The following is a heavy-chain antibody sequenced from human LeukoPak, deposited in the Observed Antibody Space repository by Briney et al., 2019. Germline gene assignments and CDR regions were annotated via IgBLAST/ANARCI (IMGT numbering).Heavy chain of an antibody. CDR3: ARVSSSWHYFDY. D-gene: IGHD6-13*01. CDR2: ISSSSSYI. CDR1: GFTFSDYY. V-gene: IGHV3-11*06. J-gene: IGHJ4*02. Sequence: PGGSLRLSCAASGFTFSDYYMSWICQAPGKGLEWVSSISSSSSYIYYADSVKGRFTISRHNAKNSLYLQMDSLRAEDSAVYYCARVSSSWHYFDYWGQGTLVTVSS.